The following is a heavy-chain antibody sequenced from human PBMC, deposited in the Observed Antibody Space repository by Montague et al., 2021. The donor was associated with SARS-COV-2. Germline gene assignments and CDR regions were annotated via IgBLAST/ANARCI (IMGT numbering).Heavy chain of an antibody. J-gene: IGHJ6*02. CDR3: AKGGTSYFYGMDV. D-gene: IGHD1-26*01. Sequence: SLRLSCAASGFTVSRNYVGWVRQAPGKGLEWVSVIFGGGSTNYADSVKGRFTISRDISQNTLYLQMNSLRAEGMAVYYCAKGGTSYFYGMDVWGQGTTVAVSS. CDR1: GFTVSRNY. V-gene: IGHV3-66*01. CDR2: IFGGGST.